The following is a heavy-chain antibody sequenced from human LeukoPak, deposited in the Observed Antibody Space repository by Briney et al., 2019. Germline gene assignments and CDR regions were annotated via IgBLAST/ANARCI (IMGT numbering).Heavy chain of an antibody. D-gene: IGHD6-13*01. CDR3: ARDQAGRHSDY. J-gene: IGHJ4*02. Sequence: PGGSLRLSCAASGFTFSTYAMSWVRQAPGKGLEWVSSISSSGSTIYYADSVKGRFTISRDNAKNSLYLQMNSLRAEDSAVYYCARDQAGRHSDYWGQGTLVTVSS. CDR2: ISSSGSTI. CDR1: GFTFSTYA. V-gene: IGHV3-48*03.